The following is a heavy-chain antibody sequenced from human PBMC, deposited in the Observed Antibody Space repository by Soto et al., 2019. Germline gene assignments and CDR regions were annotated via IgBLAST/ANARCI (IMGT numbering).Heavy chain of an antibody. J-gene: IGHJ4*02. V-gene: IGHV4-38-2*01. CDR1: GYSIRSGYY. CDR3: ARAGEGFNQPFDY. D-gene: IGHD3-16*01. CDR2: IFHRGYT. Sequence: ETLSLTCAVSGYSIRSGYYWGWIRQPPGKGLEWIGNIFHRGYTYYNPSLESRAAVSVDTSKNQFSLKLNSVTAADTAVYYCARAGEGFNQPFDYWGQGTPVTVSS.